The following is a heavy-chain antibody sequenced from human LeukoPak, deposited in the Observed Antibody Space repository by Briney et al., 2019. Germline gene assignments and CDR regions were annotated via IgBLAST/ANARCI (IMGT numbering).Heavy chain of an antibody. D-gene: IGHD6-6*01. CDR3: ARGQQLVLYYYYYYYGMDV. CDR2: INSDGSST. Sequence: GGSLRLSCAASGFTFSSYWMHWVRQAPGKGLVWVSRINSDGSSTSYADSVKGRFTISRDNAKNTLYLQMNSLRAEDTAVYYCARGQQLVLYYYYYYYGMDVWGQGTTVTVSS. J-gene: IGHJ6*02. CDR1: GFTFSSYW. V-gene: IGHV3-74*01.